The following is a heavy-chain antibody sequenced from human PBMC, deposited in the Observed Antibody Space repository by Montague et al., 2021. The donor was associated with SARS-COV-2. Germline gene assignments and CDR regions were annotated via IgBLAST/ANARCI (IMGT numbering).Heavy chain of an antibody. CDR1: GGSISSYY. CDR3: ARTIVVVSASSWYFDL. J-gene: IGHJ2*01. D-gene: IGHD2-2*01. V-gene: IGHV4-59*01. Sequence: SETLSLTCTVSGGSISSYYWSWIRQPLGKGLEWIGCIFYSGSTNYNPSLKSRVTISVDTSKTQFFLKLKSVTAADTAVYYCARTIVVVSASSWYFDLWGRGTLVTVSS. CDR2: IFYSGST.